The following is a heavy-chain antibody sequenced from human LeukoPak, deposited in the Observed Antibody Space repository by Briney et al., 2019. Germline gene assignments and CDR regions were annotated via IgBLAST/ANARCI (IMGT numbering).Heavy chain of an antibody. CDR2: INHSGST. J-gene: IGHJ4*02. V-gene: IGHV4-34*01. CDR1: GGSFSGYY. D-gene: IGHD3-3*01. CDR3: ATLPRITIFGVANMGDY. Sequence: SETLSLTCAVYGGSFSGYYWSWIRQPPGKGLEWIGEINHSGSTNYNPSLKSRVSMSGDTSKNQFSLKLSSVTAADTAVYYCATLPRITIFGVANMGDYWGQGTLVTVSS.